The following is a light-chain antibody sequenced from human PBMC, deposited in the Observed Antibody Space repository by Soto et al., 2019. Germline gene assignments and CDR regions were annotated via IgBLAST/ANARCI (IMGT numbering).Light chain of an antibody. V-gene: IGKV1-5*03. CDR2: KAS. Sequence: DIQMTQSPSTLSASVGDRVTITCRASQSISSWLAWYQQKPGKAPKLLIYKASSLESGVPSRFSGSGSGTEFTLTISSLQPDDFVTYYCQHYNTYSAMYTFGQGTKLEIK. CDR3: QHYNTYSAMYT. CDR1: QSISSW. J-gene: IGKJ2*01.